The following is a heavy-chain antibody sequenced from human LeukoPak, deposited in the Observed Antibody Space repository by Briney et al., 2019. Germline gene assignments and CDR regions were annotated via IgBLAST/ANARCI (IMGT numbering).Heavy chain of an antibody. CDR2: ISGSGSST. J-gene: IGHJ4*02. V-gene: IGHV3-23*01. Sequence: GGSLRLPCAASGFTFSSYAMSWVRQAPGKGLEWVAAISGSGSSTYYADSVKGRFTISRDNSKNTLYLQMNSLRAEDTAVYYCAKIHGPGPIVVVAHDYWGQGTLVTVSS. CDR1: GFTFSSYA. CDR3: AKIHGPGPIVVVAHDY. D-gene: IGHD2-15*01.